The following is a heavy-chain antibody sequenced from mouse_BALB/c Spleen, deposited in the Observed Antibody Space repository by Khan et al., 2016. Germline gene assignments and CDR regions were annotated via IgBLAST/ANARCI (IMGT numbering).Heavy chain of an antibody. CDR2: ISYSGST. CDR3: AIWLLQRNWFAY. CDR1: GYSITSDYA. D-gene: IGHD2-3*01. J-gene: IGHJ3*01. Sequence: EVQLQESGPGLVKPSQSLSLTCTVTGYSITSDYAWNWIRQFPGNKLEWMGYISYSGSTSYNPSLKSRISITRDTSKNQFFLQLNSVTTEDTATYYGAIWLLQRNWFAYWGQGTLVTVSA. V-gene: IGHV3-2*02.